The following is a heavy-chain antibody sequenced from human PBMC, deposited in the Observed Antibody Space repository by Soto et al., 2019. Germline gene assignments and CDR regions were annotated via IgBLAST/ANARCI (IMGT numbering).Heavy chain of an antibody. CDR3: AREIVTLGPRANDAFDL. Sequence: QVQLVQSGAEVKKPGASVKISCRAVGYNVTTQTMNWVRQAPGQSLEWMGWIRAGDDKTKYSQKFQGRVTITSDRSASTVYMELNSLTYEDTAVYYWAREIVTLGPRANDAFDLCGQGTLVTVSS. CDR1: GYNVTTQT. CDR2: IRAGDDKT. D-gene: IGHD3-9*01. J-gene: IGHJ3*01. V-gene: IGHV1-3*01.